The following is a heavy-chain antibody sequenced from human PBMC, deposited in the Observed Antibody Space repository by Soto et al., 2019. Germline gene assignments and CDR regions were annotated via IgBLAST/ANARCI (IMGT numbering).Heavy chain of an antibody. CDR2: IIPIFGTA. Sequence: AAVKFSCQASGGTLSSYAISWVRRAPGQGLEWMGGIIPIFGTANYAQKFQGRVTITADESTSTAYMELSSLRSEDTAVYYCARDVGRGYYDILTGRYFDYWGQGTLVTVSS. D-gene: IGHD3-9*01. CDR1: GGTLSSYA. CDR3: ARDVGRGYYDILTGRYFDY. V-gene: IGHV1-69*13. J-gene: IGHJ4*02.